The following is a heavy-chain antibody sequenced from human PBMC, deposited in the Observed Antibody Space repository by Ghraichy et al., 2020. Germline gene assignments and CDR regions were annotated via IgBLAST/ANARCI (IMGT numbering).Heavy chain of an antibody. D-gene: IGHD6-19*01. J-gene: IGHJ5*02. CDR2: ISGSGGNI. CDR3: AKSGSGWSGFWGS. CDR1: GFTFSTYT. Sequence: GGSLRLSCAASGFTFSTYTMSWVRRAPGKGLDWVSAISGSGGNIYHAESVKGRFTISRDNSKNMVYLQMNSLRPEDTAVYYCAKSGSGWSGFWGSWGQGALVTVPS. V-gene: IGHV3-23*01.